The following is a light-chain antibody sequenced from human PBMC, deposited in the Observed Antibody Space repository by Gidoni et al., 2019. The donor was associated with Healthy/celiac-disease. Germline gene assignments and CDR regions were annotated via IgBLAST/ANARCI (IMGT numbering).Light chain of an antibody. V-gene: IGKV3-15*01. CDR1: QSVSSN. Sequence: EIVMTQSPATLSVSPGERATLSCRASQSVSSNLAWYQQKPGQAPRLLIYGASTRATGIPAMFIGSGSGTEFTLTISSLQSEDFAVYYCHQYNNWPRTFGQGTKVEIK. J-gene: IGKJ1*01. CDR3: HQYNNWPRT. CDR2: GAS.